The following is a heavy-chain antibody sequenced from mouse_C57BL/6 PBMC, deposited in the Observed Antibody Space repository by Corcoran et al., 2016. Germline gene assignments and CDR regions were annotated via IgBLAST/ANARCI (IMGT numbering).Heavy chain of an antibody. CDR3: ARSEGFITTVPHFDY. J-gene: IGHJ2*01. D-gene: IGHD1-1*01. CDR2: IYWDDDK. V-gene: IGHV8-12*01. CDR1: GFSLSTSGMG. Sequence: QVTLKESGPGILQSSQTLSLTCSFSGFSLSTSGMGVSWIRQPSGKGLEWLAHIYWDDDKRYNPSLKSRLTISKDTSRNQVFFKITSVDTADTATYYCARSEGFITTVPHFDYWGQGTTLTVSS.